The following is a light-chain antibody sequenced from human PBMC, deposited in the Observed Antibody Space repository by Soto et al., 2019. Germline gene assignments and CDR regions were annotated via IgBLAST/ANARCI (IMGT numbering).Light chain of an antibody. J-gene: IGLJ1*01. CDR3: SSYTTSSTYV. V-gene: IGLV2-14*03. Sequence: QSALTQPASVSASPGQSITISRTGASSDIGAYNYVSWYQHHPGKAPKLMIYVVSNRPSGVSNRFSGSKSGNTASLTISGLQAEDEADYYCSSYTTSSTYVFGAGTKVTVL. CDR1: SSDIGAYNY. CDR2: VVS.